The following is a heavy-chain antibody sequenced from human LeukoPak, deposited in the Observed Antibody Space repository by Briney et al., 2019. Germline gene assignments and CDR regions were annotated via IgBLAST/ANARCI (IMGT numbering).Heavy chain of an antibody. CDR2: ISSSSSTI. V-gene: IGHV3-48*01. CDR1: GFTFSSYS. CDR3: ARGENWGWLRGTWFDP. Sequence: GGSLRLSCAASGFTFSSYSMNWVRQAPGKGLEWVSYISSSSSTIYYADSVKGRFTISRDNAKNSLYLQMNSLRAEDTAVYYCARGENWGWLRGTWFDPWGQGTLVTVSS. J-gene: IGHJ5*02. D-gene: IGHD7-27*01.